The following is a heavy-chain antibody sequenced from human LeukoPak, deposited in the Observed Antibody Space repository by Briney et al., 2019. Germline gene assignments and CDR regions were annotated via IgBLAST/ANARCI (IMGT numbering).Heavy chain of an antibody. CDR1: GGSISSYY. V-gene: IGHV4-34*01. CDR2: INHSGST. J-gene: IGHJ6*03. CDR3: ARAGYDSSRPGYYYYYYMDV. Sequence: SETLSLTCSVSGGSISSYYWSWIRQPPGKGLEWIGEINHSGSTNCNPSLKSRVTISVDTSKNQFSLKLSSVTAADTAVYYCARAGYDSSRPGYYYYYYMDVWGKGTTVTVSS. D-gene: IGHD6-13*01.